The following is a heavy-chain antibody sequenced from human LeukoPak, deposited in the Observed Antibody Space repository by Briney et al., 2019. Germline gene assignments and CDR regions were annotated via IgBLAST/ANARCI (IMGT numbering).Heavy chain of an antibody. CDR2: ISSSSSNI. CDR1: GFTFSSYS. CDR3: ARCTTGRTFGSLREIKRSREIDY. V-gene: IGHV3-21*01. Sequence: GGSLRLSCAASGFTFSSYSMNWVRQAPGKGLEWVSSISSSSSNIYYADSVKGRFTISRDNAKNSLYLQMNSLRVEDKAVYYCARCTTGRTFGSLREIKRSREIDYWGQGTLVTVSS. D-gene: IGHD1-1*01. J-gene: IGHJ4*02.